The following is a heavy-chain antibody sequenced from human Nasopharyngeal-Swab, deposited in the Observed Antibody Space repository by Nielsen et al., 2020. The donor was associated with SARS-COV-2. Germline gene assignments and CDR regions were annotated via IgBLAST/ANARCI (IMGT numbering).Heavy chain of an antibody. V-gene: IGHV4-61*01. CDR2: IYYSGST. Sequence: SETLSLTCTVSGGSVSSGSYYWSWIRQPPGKGLEWIGYIYYSGSTNYNPSLKSRVTISVDTSKNQFSLKLSSVTAADTAVYYCARGGYSSGWYGRRGWFDPWGQGTLVTVSS. J-gene: IGHJ5*02. D-gene: IGHD6-19*01. CDR3: ARGGYSSGWYGRRGWFDP. CDR1: GGSVSSGSYY.